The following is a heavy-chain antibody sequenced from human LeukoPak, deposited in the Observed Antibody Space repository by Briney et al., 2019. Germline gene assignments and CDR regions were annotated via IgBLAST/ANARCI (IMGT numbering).Heavy chain of an antibody. J-gene: IGHJ3*01. Sequence: PSETLSLTCVVSGYSISSGYYWAWIRQPPGKGLEWFGSVYHTGTTYYNPSLKSRVTMSVDTSKNHFSLKLTSVTAADTAFYYCARNRTSYYGEIPFDVWGQGTMVTVSS. V-gene: IGHV4-38-2*01. CDR1: GYSISSGYY. CDR3: ARNRTSYYGEIPFDV. CDR2: VYHTGTT. D-gene: IGHD3/OR15-3a*01.